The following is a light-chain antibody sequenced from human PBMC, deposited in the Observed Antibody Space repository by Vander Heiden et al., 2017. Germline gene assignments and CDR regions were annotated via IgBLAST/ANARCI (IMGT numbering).Light chain of an antibody. J-gene: IGLJ2*01. CDR1: TSNIGAAYD. V-gene: IGLV1-40*01. CDR3: QSYDSSLNGHVV. CDR2: ANN. Sequence: QSVLTQPPSVSGTPSQRVTISCTGSTSNIGAAYDVHWYQQVPGTAPKLLAYANNNRPSGVPDRFSSSKSGTSASLAITGLQAEDEAYYYCQSYDSSLNGHVVFGGGTKLTVL.